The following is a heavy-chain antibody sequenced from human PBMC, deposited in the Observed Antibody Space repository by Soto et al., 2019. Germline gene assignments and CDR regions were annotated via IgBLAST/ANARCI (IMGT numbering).Heavy chain of an antibody. CDR3: AKFCSYDNSGFYNPDVIYFDK. D-gene: IGHD3-22*01. Sequence: EVQLLESGGGLVQPGGSLRLSCAASGFTLSNYTMTWVRQAPGKGLEWVSGIRDSGATTNYRDSVKGRFTISRDNSKNTLYLRMNSLRVEDTAVYYCAKFCSYDNSGFYNPDVIYFDKWGQGILVTVSA. J-gene: IGHJ4*02. CDR1: GFTLSNYT. V-gene: IGHV3-23*01. CDR2: IRDSGATT.